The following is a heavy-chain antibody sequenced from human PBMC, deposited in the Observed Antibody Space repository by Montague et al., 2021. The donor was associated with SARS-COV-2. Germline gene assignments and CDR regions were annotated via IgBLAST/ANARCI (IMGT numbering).Heavy chain of an antibody. CDR2: INHSGST. CDR3: ARGRKRITVVRGVIIDWFDP. V-gene: IGHV4-34*01. CDR1: GGSFSGYY. J-gene: IGHJ5*02. D-gene: IGHD3-10*01. Sequence: SETLSLTCAVYGGSFSGYYWSWIRQPPGKGLEWIGEINHSGSTNXNPSLKSRVTISVDTSKNQFSLKLSSVTAADTAVYYYARGRKRITVVRGVIIDWFDPWGQGTLVTASS.